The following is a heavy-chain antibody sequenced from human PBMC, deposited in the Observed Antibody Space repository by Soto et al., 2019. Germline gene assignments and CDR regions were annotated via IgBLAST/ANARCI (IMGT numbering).Heavy chain of an antibody. V-gene: IGHV4-34*01. D-gene: IGHD4-17*01. CDR3: ARCVTTSRFPIIRPSNYLGY. J-gene: IGHJ4*02. CDR2: INDSGST. CDR1: GGSFRGYY. Sequence: SETQSLTCSVYGGSFRGYYWRCIRQPPKKGLEWIGEINDSGSTNYSPSLKSRVTISVDTSKNQFSLKLSSVTAADTAVYYCARCVTTSRFPIIRPSNYLGYWGQGTLVTGSS.